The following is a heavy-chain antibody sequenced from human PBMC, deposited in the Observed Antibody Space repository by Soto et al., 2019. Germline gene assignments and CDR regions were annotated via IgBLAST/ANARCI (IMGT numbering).Heavy chain of an antibody. CDR3: AKAIYEYYDILTGSEALDI. D-gene: IGHD3-9*01. V-gene: IGHV3-23*01. CDR2: ISGSGGST. CDR1: GFTFSSYA. Sequence: GGSLRLSCAASGFTFSSYAMSWVRQAPGKGLEWVSAISGSGGSTYYADSVKGRFTISRDNSKNTLYLQMNSLRAEDTAVYYCAKAIYEYYDILTGSEALDIWGQGTMVTVSS. J-gene: IGHJ3*02.